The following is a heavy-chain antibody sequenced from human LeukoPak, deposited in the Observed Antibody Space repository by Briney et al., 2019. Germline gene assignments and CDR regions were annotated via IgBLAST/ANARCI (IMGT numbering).Heavy chain of an antibody. CDR3: ARGRYSYYDFWSGYYPFPFDY. J-gene: IGHJ4*02. D-gene: IGHD3-3*01. CDR2: IYYSGST. Sequence: SETLSLTCTVSGGSISSGSYYWSWIRQPPGKGLEWIGYIYYSGSTNYNPSLKSRVTISVDTSKNQFSLKLSSVTAADTAVYYCARGRYSYYDFWSGYYPFPFDYWGQGTLVTVSS. V-gene: IGHV4-61*01. CDR1: GGSISSGSYY.